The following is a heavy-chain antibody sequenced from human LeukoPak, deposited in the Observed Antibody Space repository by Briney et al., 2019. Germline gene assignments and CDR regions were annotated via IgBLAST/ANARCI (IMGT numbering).Heavy chain of an antibody. Sequence: GGSLRLSCAASGFTFNSYAMSWVRQAPGKGLEWVSVISGSGINTYYADSVMGRFTSSRDNSKNTLYLQMNSLRAEDTAVYYCARAAELGAYYFDYWGQGTLVTVSS. CDR3: ARAAELGAYYFDY. D-gene: IGHD1-14*01. CDR2: ISGSGINT. V-gene: IGHV3-23*01. CDR1: GFTFNSYA. J-gene: IGHJ4*02.